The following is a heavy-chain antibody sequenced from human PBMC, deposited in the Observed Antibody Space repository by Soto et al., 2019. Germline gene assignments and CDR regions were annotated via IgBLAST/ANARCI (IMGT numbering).Heavy chain of an antibody. Sequence: PGGALRLSCAASGFTFTRYSMNWVRQAPGKGLEWVSSISSTTNYIYYADSMKGRFTVSRDNAKNSVYLEMNSLSAEDTAVYYCARESEDLTSNFDYWGQGTLVPVSP. J-gene: IGHJ4*02. CDR3: ARESEDLTSNFDY. V-gene: IGHV3-21*01. CDR2: ISSTTNYI. CDR1: GFTFTRYS.